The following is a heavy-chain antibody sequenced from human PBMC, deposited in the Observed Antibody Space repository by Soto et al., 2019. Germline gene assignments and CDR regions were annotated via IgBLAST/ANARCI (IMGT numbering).Heavy chain of an antibody. D-gene: IGHD1-1*01. CDR2: IHGGGGAT. CDR1: GFTFSAYA. Sequence: EVQLLESGGGLVQPGGSLRLSCAASGFTFSAYAMGWVRQAPGKGLEWVSTIHGGGGATHYADSVKGRFTISRDDSKNTLFAQMNSLRAEVTAVYYCAKFEGHPLEYWYLDFWGRGTLVTVSS. CDR3: AKFEGHPLEYWYLDF. V-gene: IGHV3-23*01. J-gene: IGHJ2*01.